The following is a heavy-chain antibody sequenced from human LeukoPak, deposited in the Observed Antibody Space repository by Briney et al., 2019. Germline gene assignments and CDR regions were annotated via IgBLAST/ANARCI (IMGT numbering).Heavy chain of an antibody. CDR3: GHSYNIAGFYYYLGLDV. V-gene: IGHV2-5*02. CDR1: VFSLSTGGVG. CDR2: IYWDDDK. J-gene: IGHJ6*02. Sequence: SGPTLVKPTQTLTLTCTFSVFSLSTGGVGVGWIRQPPGKTLEWLGIIYWDDDKRYSPSLQSRLTFTKDTSKNQVVLTMTNLDPVDTATYYCGHSYNIAGFYYYLGLDVWGQGTTVTVSS. D-gene: IGHD1-1*01.